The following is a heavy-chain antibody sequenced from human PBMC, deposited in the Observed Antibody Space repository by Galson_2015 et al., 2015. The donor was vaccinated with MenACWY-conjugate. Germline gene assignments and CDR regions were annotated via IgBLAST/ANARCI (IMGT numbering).Heavy chain of an antibody. CDR1: GFPFSSYW. J-gene: IGHJ4*02. D-gene: IGHD5-12*01. CDR3: TRVGGYDRPGGDY. CDR2: INSDGSIG. Sequence: LRLSCAASGFPFSSYWMHWVRQAPGKGLAWVSRINSDGSIGTYADSVKGRFTISRDNAKNTLYLQMDSLRADDTAVYYCTRVGGYDRPGGDYWGQGTLVTVSS. V-gene: IGHV3-74*01.